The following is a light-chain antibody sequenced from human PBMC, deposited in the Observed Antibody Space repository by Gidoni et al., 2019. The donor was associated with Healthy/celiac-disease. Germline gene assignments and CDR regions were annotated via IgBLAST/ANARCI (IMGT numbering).Light chain of an antibody. J-gene: IGKJ5*01. CDR1: QSVSSY. CDR3: QQRSNWPPS. CDR2: DAS. V-gene: IGKV3-11*01. Sequence: EIVLTQPPATLSLSPGERATLSCRASQSVSSYLAWYQQKPGQAPRLLIYDASNRSTGIPARFSGSGSGTDFTLTISSLEPEDVAVYYCQQRSNWPPSFGQGTRLEIK.